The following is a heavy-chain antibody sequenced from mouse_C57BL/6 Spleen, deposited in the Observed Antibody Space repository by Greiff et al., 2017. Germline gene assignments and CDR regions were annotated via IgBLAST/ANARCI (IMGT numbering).Heavy chain of an antibody. CDR2: INPNNGGT. V-gene: IGHV1-26*01. D-gene: IGHD2-4*01. CDR1: GYTFTDYY. Sequence: EVQLQQSGPELVKPGASVKISCKASGYTFTDYYMNWVKQSHGKSLEWIGDINPNNGGTSYNQKFKGKATLTVDKSSSTAYMELRSLTSEDSAVYYCARPYDYDVDGPWFAYWGQGTLVTVSA. J-gene: IGHJ3*01. CDR3: ARPYDYDVDGPWFAY.